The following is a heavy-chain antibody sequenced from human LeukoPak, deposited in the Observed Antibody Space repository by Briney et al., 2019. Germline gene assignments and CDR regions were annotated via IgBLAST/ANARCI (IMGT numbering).Heavy chain of an antibody. D-gene: IGHD3-10*01. CDR1: GFTFSSYS. J-gene: IGHJ6*02. Sequence: GGSLRLSCAASGFTFSSYSMNWVRQAPGKGLEWVSSISSSSSYIYYADSVKGRFTISRDNAKNSLYLQMNSLRAEDTAVYYCARKGGLLWFGELLHYYYGMDVWGQGTTVTVSS. CDR2: ISSSSSYI. CDR3: ARKGGLLWFGELLHYYYGMDV. V-gene: IGHV3-21*01.